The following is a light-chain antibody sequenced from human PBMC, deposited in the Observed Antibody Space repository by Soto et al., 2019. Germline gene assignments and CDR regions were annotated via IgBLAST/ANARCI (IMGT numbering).Light chain of an antibody. CDR2: DAP. CDR3: QQYASSPIT. J-gene: IGKJ5*01. V-gene: IGKV3-20*01. CDR1: QSVGRDY. Sequence: ENVLTQSPGTLSLSPGERATLSCRASQSVGRDYLAWFQQKPGQAPRLLILDAPKRATGIPDRFTGSGSGTDFTLTINRLEPEDFAIYYCQQYASSPITFGQGSRVDIK.